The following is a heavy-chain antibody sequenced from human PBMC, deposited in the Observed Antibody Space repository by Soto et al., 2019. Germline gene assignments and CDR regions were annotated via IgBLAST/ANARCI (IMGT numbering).Heavy chain of an antibody. Sequence: EVQLLESGGGLVQPGGSLRLSCGASEFTFNNNAMSWVRQAPGKGLEWVSAISGSGASTYYADSVKGRFTISRDNSKNTLFLQMNSLGVKDTAIYYCGKGRGAAGYYYYAPDVWGRGTTVTVSS. CDR1: EFTFNNNA. CDR3: GKGRGAAGYYYYAPDV. V-gene: IGHV3-23*01. D-gene: IGHD1-26*01. J-gene: IGHJ6*02. CDR2: ISGSGAST.